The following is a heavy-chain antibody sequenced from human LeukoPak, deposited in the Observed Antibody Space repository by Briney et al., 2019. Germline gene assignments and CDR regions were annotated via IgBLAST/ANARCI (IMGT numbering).Heavy chain of an antibody. CDR3: AKVLWDWNYFDY. CDR1: GFTFSNAW. D-gene: IGHD3/OR15-3a*01. Sequence: GGSLRLSCAASGFTFSNAWMSWVRQAPGKGLEWVGRIKSKTDGGTTDYAAPVKGRFTISRDDSKNTLYLQMNSLKTEDTAVYYCAKVLWDWNYFDYWGQGTLVTVSS. J-gene: IGHJ4*02. CDR2: IKSKTDGGTT. V-gene: IGHV3-15*01.